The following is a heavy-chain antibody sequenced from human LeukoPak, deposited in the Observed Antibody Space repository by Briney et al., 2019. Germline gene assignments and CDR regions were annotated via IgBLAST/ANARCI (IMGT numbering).Heavy chain of an antibody. CDR3: ARDRLLVYSSSSRAINWFDP. V-gene: IGHV1-2*02. CDR2: INPNSGGT. D-gene: IGHD6-6*01. J-gene: IGHJ5*02. CDR1: GYSFTGYY. Sequence: ASVKVSCKASGYSFTGYYMHWVRQAPGQGLGWMGWINPNSGGTNYAQDFQGRVTMTRDTSISTAYMELGRLTSDDTAVYYCARDRLLVYSSSSRAINWFDPWGQGTLVTVSS.